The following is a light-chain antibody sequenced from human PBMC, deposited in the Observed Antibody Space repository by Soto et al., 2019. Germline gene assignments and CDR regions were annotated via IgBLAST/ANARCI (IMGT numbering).Light chain of an antibody. CDR1: SSDVGGSNF. CDR3: VSYTSSTTYV. V-gene: IGLV2-14*03. CDR2: DVA. Sequence: QSVLTQPASVSDSPGQSITISCTGTSSDVGGSNFVSWYQQHPGKPPKLIIYDVANRPSGVSNRFSGSKSGSTASLIISRLQTEDAADYYCVSYTSSTTYVFGTGTKV. J-gene: IGLJ1*01.